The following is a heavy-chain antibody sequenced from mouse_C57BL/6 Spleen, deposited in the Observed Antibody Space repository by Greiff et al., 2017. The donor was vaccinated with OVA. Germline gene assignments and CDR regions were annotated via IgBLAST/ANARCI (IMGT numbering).Heavy chain of an antibody. Sequence: VQLQQPGAELVRPGSSVKLSCKASGYTFTSYWMDWVKQRPGQGLEWIGNIYPSDSETHYNQKFKDKATLTVDKSSSTAYMQLSSLTSEDSAVYYCARVGYSNYYFDYWGQGTTLTVSS. CDR1: GYTFTSYW. D-gene: IGHD2-5*01. CDR2: IYPSDSET. J-gene: IGHJ2*01. CDR3: ARVGYSNYYFDY. V-gene: IGHV1-61*01.